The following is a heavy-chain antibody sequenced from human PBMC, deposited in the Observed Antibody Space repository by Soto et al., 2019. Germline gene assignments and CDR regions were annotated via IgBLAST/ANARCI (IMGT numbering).Heavy chain of an antibody. V-gene: IGHV4-39*01. CDR1: GGSISSSSYY. Sequence: QLQLQESGPGLVKPSETLSLTCTVSGGSISSSSYYWGWIRQPPGKGLEWIGSIYYSGSTYYNPSLKSRVTIPVDTSKHPFSLTLSSVTAADTAVYYGASLAPYSSRSENWFDPWGQGTLVTVSS. CDR3: ASLAPYSSRSENWFDP. CDR2: IYYSGST. D-gene: IGHD6-13*01. J-gene: IGHJ5*02.